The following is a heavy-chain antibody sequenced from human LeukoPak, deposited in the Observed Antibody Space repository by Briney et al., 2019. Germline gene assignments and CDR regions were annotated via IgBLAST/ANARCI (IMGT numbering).Heavy chain of an antibody. CDR1: GFTFSSYE. V-gene: IGHV3-48*03. CDR2: ISSSGSTI. D-gene: IGHD2-2*01. CDR3: ARARCSSTSCYRGYYGMDV. J-gene: IGHJ6*02. Sequence: GGSLRLSCAASGFTFSSYEMNWVRQAPGKGLELVSYISSSGSTIYYADSVKGRFTISRDNAKNSLYLQMNSLRAEDTAVYYCARARCSSTSCYRGYYGMDVWGQGTTVTVSS.